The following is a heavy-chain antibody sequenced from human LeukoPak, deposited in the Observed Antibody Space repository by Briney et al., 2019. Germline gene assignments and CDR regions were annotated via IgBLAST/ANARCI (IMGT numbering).Heavy chain of an antibody. CDR1: GFTFSSYG. J-gene: IGHJ4*02. V-gene: IGHV3-23*01. D-gene: IGHD3-10*01. CDR3: ATDTMRGKDY. CDR2: ISGSGGST. Sequence: GGSLRLSCAASGFTFSSYGMSWVRQAPGKGLEWVSAISGSGGSTYYADSVKGRFTISRDNSKNTLYLQMNSLRAEDTAVYYCATDTMRGKDYWGQGTLVIVSS.